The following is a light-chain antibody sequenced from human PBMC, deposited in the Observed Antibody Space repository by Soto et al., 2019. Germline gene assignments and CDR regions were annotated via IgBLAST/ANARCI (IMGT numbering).Light chain of an antibody. CDR1: QGISSY. CDR2: AAS. Sequence: AIRMTQSPSSFSSSTGDRVTITCRASQGISSYLAWYQQKPGKAPKLLIYAASTLQSGVPSRFSGSVSGTDFTLTISCLQSEDFANYYCQQYYSYQLTFGGGTKVEIK. CDR3: QQYYSYQLT. J-gene: IGKJ4*01. V-gene: IGKV1-8*01.